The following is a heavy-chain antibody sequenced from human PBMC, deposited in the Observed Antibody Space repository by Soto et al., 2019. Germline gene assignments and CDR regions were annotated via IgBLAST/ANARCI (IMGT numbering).Heavy chain of an antibody. CDR2: TYSSGGA. V-gene: IGHV4-39*07. CDR1: GGSINGNNYS. CDR3: ARTRGSAVYFYFYGLDV. J-gene: IGHJ6*02. D-gene: IGHD3-10*01. Sequence: LQESGPGLVKPSETLSLTCSISGGSINGNNYSWGWIRQPPGRGLEWIGNTYSSGGAYYDPSFKSRASISVDTSKSQVFLKLNSVTAADTAIYYCARTRGSAVYFYFYGLDVWGHGTTVTVSS.